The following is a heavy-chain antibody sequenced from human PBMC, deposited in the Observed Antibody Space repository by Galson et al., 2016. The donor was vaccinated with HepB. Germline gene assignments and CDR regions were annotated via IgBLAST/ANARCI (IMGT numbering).Heavy chain of an antibody. CDR2: ISPYNGHT. D-gene: IGHD2-2*01. CDR1: GYSFIAYG. Sequence: SVKVSCKASGYSFIAYGISWVRQAPGQGLEWMGWISPYNGHTNYAEKVQGRVTMTTDRSTSTAYMGLRGLRSDDTAVYYCARDSDCSSTSCFGYYFDYWGQGTLVTVSS. J-gene: IGHJ4*02. V-gene: IGHV1-18*01. CDR3: ARDSDCSSTSCFGYYFDY.